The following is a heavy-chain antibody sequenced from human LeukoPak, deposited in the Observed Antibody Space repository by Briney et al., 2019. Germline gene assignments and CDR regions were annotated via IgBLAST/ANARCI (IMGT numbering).Heavy chain of an antibody. D-gene: IGHD3-22*01. CDR3: ARVYYDVSGHWHGFYL. J-gene: IGHJ3*01. V-gene: IGHV4-39*01. Sequence: PSDTQSLTRILSAGFISSTSYYWARICQPPGKGLEWIGTIHYTGDTYYSPSLKSRFTISQDTPKNEFSLKLSSVTAGDTAAYYCARVYYDVSGHWHGFYLWGQGRMVIVSS. CDR2: IHYTGDT. CDR1: AGFISSTSYY.